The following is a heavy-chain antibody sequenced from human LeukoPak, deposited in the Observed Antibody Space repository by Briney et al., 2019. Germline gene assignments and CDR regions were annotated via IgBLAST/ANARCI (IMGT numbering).Heavy chain of an antibody. Sequence: GGSLRLSCAASGFTFSSYGMHWVRQAPGKGLEWVAFIRYDGSNKYYADSVKGRFTISRDNSKNTLYLQMNSLRAEDTAVYYCAKDPPLGTAMVKFDDYWGQGTLVTVSS. D-gene: IGHD5-18*01. CDR2: IRYDGSNK. CDR1: GFTFSSYG. V-gene: IGHV3-30*02. J-gene: IGHJ4*02. CDR3: AKDPPLGTAMVKFDDY.